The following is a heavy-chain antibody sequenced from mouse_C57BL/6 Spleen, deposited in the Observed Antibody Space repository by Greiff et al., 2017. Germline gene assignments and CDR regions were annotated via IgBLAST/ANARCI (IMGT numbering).Heavy chain of an antibody. D-gene: IGHD2-4*01. CDR1: GYSITSGYY. Sequence: VQLQQSGPGLVKPSQSLSLTCSVTGYSITSGYYWNWIRQFPGNRLEWMGYISYDGSNNYNPSFKNRISITRDTSKIQFFLKLNSAATEHTATYYYARGIYYDYDRDAMDYWGQGTSVTVSS. CDR3: ARGIYYDYDRDAMDY. V-gene: IGHV3-6*01. J-gene: IGHJ4*01. CDR2: ISYDGSN.